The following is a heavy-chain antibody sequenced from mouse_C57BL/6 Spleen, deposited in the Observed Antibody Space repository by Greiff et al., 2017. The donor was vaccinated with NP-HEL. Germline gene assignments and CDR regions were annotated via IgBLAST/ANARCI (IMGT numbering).Heavy chain of an antibody. V-gene: IGHV14-2*01. CDR1: GFNIKDYY. CDR2: IDPEDGET. D-gene: IGHD2-5*01. J-gene: IGHJ4*01. Sequence: VQLKESGAELVKPGASVKLSCTASGFNIKDYYMHWVKQRTEQGLEWIGRIDPEDGETKYAPKFQGKATLTADTSSNTAYLQLSSLTSEDTAVYYCAYYSNYGYYYAMDYGGQGTSVTVSS. CDR3: AYYSNYGYYYAMDY.